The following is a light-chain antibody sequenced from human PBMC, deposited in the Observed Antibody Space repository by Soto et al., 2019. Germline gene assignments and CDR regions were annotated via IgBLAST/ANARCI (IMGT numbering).Light chain of an antibody. J-gene: IGLJ3*02. V-gene: IGLV2-23*02. CDR1: SSDVGCCNC. CDR2: EVN. CDR3: CSSVGSPNYV. Sequence: QSALTQPGSVSGSPGQSITISCTGTSSDVGCCNCVSWYQQHPGKAPTLIIYEVNKRPSGVSDRLAGSKSGNTASPTISALQAEDDADYYCCSSVGSPNYVFGAGTKLTVL.